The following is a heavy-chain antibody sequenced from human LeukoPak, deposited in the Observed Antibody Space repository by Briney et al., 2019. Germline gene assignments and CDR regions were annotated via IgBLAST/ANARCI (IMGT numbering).Heavy chain of an antibody. D-gene: IGHD5-24*01. CDR1: GGSISSYY. CDR2: IYTSGST. V-gene: IGHV4-4*07. Sequence: SETLSLTCTVSGGSISSYYWSWIRQPAGKGLEWIGRIYTSGSTNYNPSLKSRVTISVDTSKNQFSLKLSSVTAADTAVYYCARDPDGYNPYYMDVWGKGTTVTISS. J-gene: IGHJ6*03. CDR3: ARDPDGYNPYYMDV.